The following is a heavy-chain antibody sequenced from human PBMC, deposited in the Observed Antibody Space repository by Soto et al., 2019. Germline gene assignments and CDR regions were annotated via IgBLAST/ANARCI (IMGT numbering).Heavy chain of an antibody. D-gene: IGHD1-26*01. J-gene: IGHJ4*02. CDR1: GFTFSDLY. CDR3: ARTVKLGAITSYFDY. Sequence: EVQLVESGRNLVQPGGSLRLSCAASGFTFSDLYMDWVRQAPGKGLEWVGRSRNKAQSYTTSYAASVRGRFTISRDDSRNSLYLQMNSLKSEDTAIYYCARTVKLGAITSYFDYWGQGALVTVSS. CDR2: SRNKAQSYTT. V-gene: IGHV3-72*01.